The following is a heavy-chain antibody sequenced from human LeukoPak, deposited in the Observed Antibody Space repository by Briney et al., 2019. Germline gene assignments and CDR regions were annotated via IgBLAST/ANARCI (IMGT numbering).Heavy chain of an antibody. V-gene: IGHV4-34*01. D-gene: IGHD6-19*01. CDR3: ARGGFGGWYY. J-gene: IGHJ4*02. CDR1: GGSFSGYY. Sequence: SETLPLTCAVYGGSFSGYYWSWIRQPPGKGLEWIGEINHSGSTNYNPSLKSRVTISVDTSKNQFSLKLSFVTAADTAVYYCARGGFGGWYYWGQGTLVTVSS. CDR2: INHSGST.